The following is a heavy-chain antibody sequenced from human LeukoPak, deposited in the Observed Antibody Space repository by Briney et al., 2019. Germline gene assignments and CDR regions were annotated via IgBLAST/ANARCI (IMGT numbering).Heavy chain of an antibody. D-gene: IGHD3-16*02. Sequence: ASVKVSCKAFGYTFTGYYMHWVRQAPGQGLEWMGRINPNSGGTNYAQKFQGRVTMTRDTSISTAYMELSRLRSDDTAVYYCARVVSLGELSSNDYWGQGTLVTVSS. J-gene: IGHJ4*02. CDR2: INPNSGGT. CDR3: ARVVSLGELSSNDY. CDR1: GYTFTGYY. V-gene: IGHV1-2*06.